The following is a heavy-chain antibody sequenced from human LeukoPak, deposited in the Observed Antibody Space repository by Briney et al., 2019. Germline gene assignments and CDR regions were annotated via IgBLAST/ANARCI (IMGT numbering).Heavy chain of an antibody. D-gene: IGHD2-21*02. CDR1: GFTFSAYS. CDR3: AKAMDAIVVVTVIQT. CDR2: ISYDGSYK. V-gene: IGHV3-30*18. J-gene: IGHJ5*02. Sequence: GGSLRLSCAASGFTFSAYSMNWVRQAPGKGLEWVAVISYDGSYKYYADSVKGRFTISRDNSKNTLSLQMNSLRGEDTAVYYCAKAMDAIVVVTVIQTWGQGTLVTVSS.